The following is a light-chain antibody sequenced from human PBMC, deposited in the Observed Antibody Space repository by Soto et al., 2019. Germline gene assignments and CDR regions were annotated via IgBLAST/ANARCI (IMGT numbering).Light chain of an antibody. CDR2: DNK. CDR1: GSNIGAGYD. CDR3: QSNDSSLRGKV. V-gene: IGLV1-40*01. J-gene: IGLJ2*01. Sequence: QSVLTQPPSVSGAPGQRVTISCTGSGSNIGAGYDVHWYQQLPGTAPKLLIYDNKNRPSGVPDRFSGSKSGTSASLAITGLQAEDDADYYCQSNDSSLRGKVFGGGTKLTVL.